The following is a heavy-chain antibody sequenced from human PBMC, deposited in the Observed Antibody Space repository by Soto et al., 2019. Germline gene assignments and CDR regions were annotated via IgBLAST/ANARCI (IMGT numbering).Heavy chain of an antibody. CDR1: GGSINSDSYH. D-gene: IGHD2-21*02. CDR3: AREDDGGDSLDV. J-gene: IGHJ6*02. CDR2: IHHSGAF. V-gene: IGHV4-30-4*08. Sequence: QVQLLESGPGLVKPSQTLSLTCTVSGGSINSDSYHWTWIRQSPGKGLEWIGYIHHSGAFLYNPSFKSRLTISVDTSKNQFPLHLSSVTDADTAVYFCAREDDGGDSLDVWGQGTTVTVSS.